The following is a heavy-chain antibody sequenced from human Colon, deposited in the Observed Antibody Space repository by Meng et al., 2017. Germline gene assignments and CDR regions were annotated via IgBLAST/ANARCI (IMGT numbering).Heavy chain of an antibody. CDR2: IDYSRSI. CDR3: AGGPWELDY. V-gene: IGHV4-61*01. D-gene: IGHD1-26*01. CDR1: GGSVSSGSHY. Sequence: GQLQGPGPGLGRPSETLSLTCTVSGGSVSSGSHYWSWIRQPPGKGLEWIGYIDYSRSINYYPSLKSRVTMSVDTSKNQFSLNLSSVTAADTAVYYCAGGPWELDYWGQGTLVTVSS. J-gene: IGHJ4*02.